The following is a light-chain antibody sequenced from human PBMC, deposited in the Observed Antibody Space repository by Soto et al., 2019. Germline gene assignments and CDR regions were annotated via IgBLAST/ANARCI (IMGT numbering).Light chain of an antibody. CDR3: QQYSSYWRT. V-gene: IGKV1-5*03. Sequence: DTQMTQSPSTLSASVGDRVTITCRASQSISSWLAWYQQKPGKAPKLLIYKASSLESGVPSRFSGSGSGTEFTLTISSLQPDDFATYYCQQYSSYWRTFGQGTKVEIK. J-gene: IGKJ1*01. CDR1: QSISSW. CDR2: KAS.